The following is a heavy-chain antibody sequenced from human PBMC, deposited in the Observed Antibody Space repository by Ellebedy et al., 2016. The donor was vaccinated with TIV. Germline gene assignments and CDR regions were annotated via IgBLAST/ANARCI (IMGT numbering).Heavy chain of an antibody. J-gene: IGHJ3*02. V-gene: IGHV7-4-1*02. CDR2: INTNSGNP. CDR1: GYTFASYG. Sequence: AASVKVSCKASGYTFASYGVNWVRQARGQGLEWMGWINTNSGNPTYAQAFTGRIVFSLDTSVSTAYLQISSLRAEDSAVYYCARTGIWGNAFDIWGQGTMVTVSS. CDR3: ARTGIWGNAFDI. D-gene: IGHD7-27*01.